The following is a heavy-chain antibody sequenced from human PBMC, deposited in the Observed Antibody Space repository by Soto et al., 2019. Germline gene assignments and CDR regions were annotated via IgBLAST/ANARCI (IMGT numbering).Heavy chain of an antibody. V-gene: IGHV3-23*01. CDR2: ISGAGQTT. CDR1: GFTFSNYP. J-gene: IGHJ4*02. Sequence: EVQVLESGGGLVQPGESLRLTCAASGFTFSNYPMTWVRQAPGKGLEWVSVISGAGQTTYYGDSVKGRFTISRDNSRNTMYLQMNSLRVEDTAVYYCAKVAAVGTKSGIDYWGQGTLVTVSS. CDR3: AKVAAVGTKSGIDY. D-gene: IGHD6-13*01.